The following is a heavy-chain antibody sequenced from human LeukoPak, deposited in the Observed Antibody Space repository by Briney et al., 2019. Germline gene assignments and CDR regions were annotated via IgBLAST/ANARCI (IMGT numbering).Heavy chain of an antibody. J-gene: IGHJ4*02. Sequence: SETLSLTCTVSGYSISSGYYWGWIRQPPGKGLEWIGSIYHSGSTYYNPSLKSRATISVDTSKNQFSLKLSSVTAADTAVYYCARASRGYSYGRDYWGQGTLVTVSS. CDR3: ARASRGYSYGRDY. V-gene: IGHV4-38-2*02. CDR2: IYHSGST. CDR1: GYSISSGYY. D-gene: IGHD5-18*01.